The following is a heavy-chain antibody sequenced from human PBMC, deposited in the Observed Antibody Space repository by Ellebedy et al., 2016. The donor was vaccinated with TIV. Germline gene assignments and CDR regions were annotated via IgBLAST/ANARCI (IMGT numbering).Heavy chain of an antibody. Sequence: GESLKIFCVASGFSFSSYALSWVRQAPGKGLEWVSGIVGSGATKYADSVKGRFSISRDNSKSTVDLQMNSLRAEDTAVYNCATISSEPGRGRDYYFDYWGQGTLVTVSS. CDR1: GFSFSSYA. V-gene: IGHV3-23*01. D-gene: IGHD2-2*01. CDR3: ATISSEPGRGRDYYFDY. CDR2: IVGSGATK. J-gene: IGHJ4*02.